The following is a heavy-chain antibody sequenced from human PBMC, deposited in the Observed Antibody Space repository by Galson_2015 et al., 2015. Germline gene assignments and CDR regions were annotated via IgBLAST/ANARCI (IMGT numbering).Heavy chain of an antibody. V-gene: IGHV1-2*06. J-gene: IGHJ3*02. D-gene: IGHD1-20*01. Sequence: SVKVSCKASGYTFTGYYMHWVRQAPGQGLEWMGRINPNSGGTNYAQKFQGRVTMTRDTSISTAYMELSRLRSDDTAVYYCARMFVDNWNDRGAFEIWGQGTMVTVSS. CDR1: GYTFTGYY. CDR3: ARMFVDNWNDRGAFEI. CDR2: INPNSGGT.